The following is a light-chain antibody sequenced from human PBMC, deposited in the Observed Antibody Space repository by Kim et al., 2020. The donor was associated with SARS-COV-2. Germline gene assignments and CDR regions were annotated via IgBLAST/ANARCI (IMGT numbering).Light chain of an antibody. J-gene: IGKJ4*01. CDR1: QGIRND. V-gene: IGKV1-6*01. CDR3: LQDDEYPLT. Sequence: AIQMTQSPSSLSASVGDRVTITCRASQGIRNDLGWYQQKPGRAPNLLIYATSTLQSGVPSRFSGSGSGTDFTLTISSLQPEDVATYYSLQDDEYPLTFGGGTKVDIK. CDR2: ATS.